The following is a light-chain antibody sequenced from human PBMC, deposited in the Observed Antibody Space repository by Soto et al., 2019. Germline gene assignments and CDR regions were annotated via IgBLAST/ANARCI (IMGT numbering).Light chain of an antibody. CDR2: AAS. Sequence: ALQMTQSPSSLSASVGDRVTITCRASQGIRNNLGWYQQKPGKAPKVLIYAASSLQSGVPSRFSGSGSGTDFTLTISSLQPEDFAAYYCLQDYSYPWTFGQGTKVEIK. CDR1: QGIRNN. V-gene: IGKV1-6*01. J-gene: IGKJ1*01. CDR3: LQDYSYPWT.